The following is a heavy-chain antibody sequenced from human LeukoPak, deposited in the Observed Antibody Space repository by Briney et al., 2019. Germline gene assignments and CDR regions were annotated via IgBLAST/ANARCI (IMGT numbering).Heavy chain of an antibody. V-gene: IGHV4-34*01. J-gene: IGHJ5*02. CDR3: ATLSDDILPGYPRPFP. CDR1: AGSFIGDC. CDR2: INHSGST. Sequence: PSQTLSLTCALYAGSFIGDCCSWIRQPPGKGLEWIGEINHSGSTNYNPSRKSRVTISVDTSKTQFPLALSSATAAATAVSYCATLSDDILPGYPRPFPWGQGTLVTVSS. D-gene: IGHD3-9*01.